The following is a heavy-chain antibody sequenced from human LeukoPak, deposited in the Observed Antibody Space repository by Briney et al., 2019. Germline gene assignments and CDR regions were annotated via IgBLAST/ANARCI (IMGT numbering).Heavy chain of an antibody. J-gene: IGHJ6*02. D-gene: IGHD2-2*02. CDR2: IWYDGSNK. V-gene: IGHV3-33*01. CDR1: GFTFSSYG. CDR3: ARERCSSTSGYKGYYHYGMDV. Sequence: GGSLRLSCAASGFTFSSYGMHWVGQAPGKGLEWVAVIWYDGSNKYYADSVKGRFTISRDNSKNTLYLQMNSLRAEDTAVYYCARERCSSTSGYKGYYHYGMDVWGQGTTVTVSS.